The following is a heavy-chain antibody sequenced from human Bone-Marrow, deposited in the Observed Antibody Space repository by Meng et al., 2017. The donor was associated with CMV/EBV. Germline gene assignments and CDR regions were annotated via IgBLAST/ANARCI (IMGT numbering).Heavy chain of an antibody. Sequence: GGSLRLSCAASGFIFSNYGMSWVRQAPGKGLEWVSITYSDGTTQYADSVKGRFTVSRDKSENTLYLHMKSLRGNDTALYYCAKGDASGSYYNVGYYGMDVWGQGTTVTVSS. V-gene: IGHV3-23*03. CDR3: AKGDASGSYYNVGYYGMDV. D-gene: IGHD3-10*01. CDR1: GFIFSNYG. CDR2: TYSDGTT. J-gene: IGHJ6*02.